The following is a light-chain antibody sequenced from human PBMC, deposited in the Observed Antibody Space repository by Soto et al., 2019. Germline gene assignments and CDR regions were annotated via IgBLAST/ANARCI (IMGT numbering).Light chain of an antibody. J-gene: IGKJ1*01. Sequence: EIELTQSPGTLSLSPGERATLSCRASQSVSSSYLAWYQQKPGQAPRLLIYGASSRATGIPDRFSGSESGTDFTLTISRLQPEDFSVYYCQQYGSSPPTFGQGTKVEIK. V-gene: IGKV3-20*01. CDR3: QQYGSSPPT. CDR1: QSVSSSY. CDR2: GAS.